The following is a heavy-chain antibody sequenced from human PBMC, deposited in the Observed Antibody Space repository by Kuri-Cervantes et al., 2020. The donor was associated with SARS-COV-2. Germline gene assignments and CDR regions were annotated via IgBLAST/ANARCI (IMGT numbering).Heavy chain of an antibody. CDR2: ISSSGSTI. CDR3: ARVATVTDYYYYYYYMDV. J-gene: IGHJ6*03. Sequence: GESLKISCAASGFTFSDYYMSWIRQAPGKGLEWVSYISSSGSTIYYADSVKGRFTISRDNAKNSLYLQMNRLRAEDTAVYYCARVATVTDYYYYYYYMDVWGKGTTVNGAS. V-gene: IGHV3-11*01. D-gene: IGHD4-17*01. CDR1: GFTFSDYY.